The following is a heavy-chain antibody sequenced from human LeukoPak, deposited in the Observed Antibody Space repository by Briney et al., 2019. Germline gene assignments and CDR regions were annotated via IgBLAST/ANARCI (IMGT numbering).Heavy chain of an antibody. Sequence: GGSLRLSCAASGFTFSNYGMHWVRQAPGKGLEWVAVISDDGTNEYYVDSVKGRFTISRDNSKNTLYLQMNSLRAEDTAVYYCAGGLLGCRRGSRYPTDYWGQGTLVIVSS. J-gene: IGHJ4*02. CDR2: ISDDGTNE. CDR3: AGGLLGCRRGSRYPTDY. CDR1: GFTFSNYG. D-gene: IGHD2-15*01. V-gene: IGHV3-30*03.